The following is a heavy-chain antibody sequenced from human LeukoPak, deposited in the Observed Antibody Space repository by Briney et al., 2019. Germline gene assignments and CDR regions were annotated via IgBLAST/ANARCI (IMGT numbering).Heavy chain of an antibody. CDR1: GGSISSSSYY. Sequence: SETLSLTCTVSGGSISSSSYYWGWIRQPPGKGLEWIGSIYYSGSTYYNPSLKSRVTISVDTSKNQFSLKLSSVTAADTAVYYCARVKGSSWSYYYYGMDVWGQGTTVTVSS. CDR3: ARVKGSSWSYYYYGMDV. J-gene: IGHJ6*02. CDR2: IYYSGST. D-gene: IGHD6-13*01. V-gene: IGHV4-39*07.